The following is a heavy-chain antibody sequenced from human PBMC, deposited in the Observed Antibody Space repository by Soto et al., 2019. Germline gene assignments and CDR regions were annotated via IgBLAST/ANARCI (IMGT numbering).Heavy chain of an antibody. Sequence: SETLSLTCTVSGGSISSYYWSWIRQPPGKGLEWIGYIYYSGSTNYNPSLKSRVTISVDTSKNQFSLKLSSVTAADTAVYYCARDGGIAAAGPLDYWGQGTLVTVSS. V-gene: IGHV4-59*01. D-gene: IGHD6-13*01. CDR3: ARDGGIAAAGPLDY. CDR2: IYYSGST. CDR1: GGSISSYY. J-gene: IGHJ4*02.